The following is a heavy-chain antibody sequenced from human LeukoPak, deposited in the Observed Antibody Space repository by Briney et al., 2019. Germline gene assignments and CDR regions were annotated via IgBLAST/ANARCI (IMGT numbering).Heavy chain of an antibody. D-gene: IGHD2-8*01. V-gene: IGHV4-59*08. Sequence: SETLSLTCTVSGGSISSDSWSWIRQPPGKGLEWIGYIYYSGSTNYNPSLKSRVTISGDTSKNQFSLKLDSVTAADTAVYFCASRYCPTSSHHLLGAFWGQGTLVTVSS. CDR3: ASRYCPTSSHHLLGAF. CDR2: IYYSGST. J-gene: IGHJ4*02. CDR1: GGSISSDS.